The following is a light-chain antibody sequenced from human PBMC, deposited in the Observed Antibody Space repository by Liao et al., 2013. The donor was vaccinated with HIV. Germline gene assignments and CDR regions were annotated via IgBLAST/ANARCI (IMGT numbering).Light chain of an antibody. J-gene: IGLJ2*01. CDR2: QDS. V-gene: IGLV3-1*01. CDR1: KLGDKY. CDR3: QAWDSSSHVV. Sequence: SYELTQPPSVSVSPGQTASITCSGDKLGDKYACWYQQKTGQSPVLVIYQDSKRPSGIPERFSGSNSGNTATLTISGTQAMDEADYYCQAWDSSSHVVFGGGTKLIVL.